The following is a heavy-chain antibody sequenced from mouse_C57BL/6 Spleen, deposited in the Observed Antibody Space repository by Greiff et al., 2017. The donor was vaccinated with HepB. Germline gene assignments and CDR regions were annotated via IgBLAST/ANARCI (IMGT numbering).Heavy chain of an antibody. Sequence: EVQLQQSGGGLVKPGGSLKLSCAASGFTFSDYGMHWVRQAPEKGLEWVAYISSGSSTIYYADTVKGRFTISRDNAKNTLFLQMTSLRSEDTAMYYCARRRSYYFDYWGQGTTLTVSS. CDR1: GFTFSDYG. CDR3: ARRRSYYFDY. J-gene: IGHJ2*01. V-gene: IGHV5-17*01. CDR2: ISSGSSTI.